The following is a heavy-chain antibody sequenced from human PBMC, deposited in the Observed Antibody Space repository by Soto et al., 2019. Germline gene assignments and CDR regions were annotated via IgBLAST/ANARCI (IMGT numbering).Heavy chain of an antibody. J-gene: IGHJ4*02. Sequence: ASVKVSCKASGYTFTGYYMHWMRQAPGQGLEWMGWINANSGGTKYEQKFQGRVTMTRDTSISTAYMELTRLTSDDTAIYYCARAGLTTLEMATTFWGQGTLVTVSS. CDR1: GYTFTGYY. CDR2: INANSGGT. D-gene: IGHD1-1*01. V-gene: IGHV1-2*02. CDR3: ARAGLTTLEMATTF.